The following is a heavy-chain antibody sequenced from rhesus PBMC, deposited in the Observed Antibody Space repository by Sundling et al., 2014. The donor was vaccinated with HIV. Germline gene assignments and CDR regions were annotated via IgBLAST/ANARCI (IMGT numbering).Heavy chain of an antibody. J-gene: IGHJ3*01. CDR3: AISDSTLIVVTHGGDASDF. V-gene: IGHV4-80*01. CDR2: INGNSGRT. CDR1: GASINNYW. D-gene: IGHD3-28*01. Sequence: QLQLQESGPGLVNPSETLSLTCTVSGASINNYWWNWIRQPPGKGLEWIGEINGNSGRTNYNPSLKSRVTISKDTSKNQFSLNLSSVTAADTAVYYCAISDSTLIVVTHGGDASDFWGQGLRVTVSS.